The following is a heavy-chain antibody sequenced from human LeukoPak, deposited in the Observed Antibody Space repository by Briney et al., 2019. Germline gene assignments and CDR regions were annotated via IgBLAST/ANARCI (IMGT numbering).Heavy chain of an antibody. D-gene: IGHD1-26*01. J-gene: IGHJ4*02. Sequence: PGGSLRLSCAASGFTFSSYAMSWVRQAPGKGLEWVSTIGGSSGSTHYADSVKGRFTISRDNSKNTLYLQMNSLRAEDTAVYYCAKLVGAIPTDYRGQGTLVTVSS. CDR1: GFTFSSYA. CDR3: AKLVGAIPTDY. V-gene: IGHV3-23*01. CDR2: IGGSSGST.